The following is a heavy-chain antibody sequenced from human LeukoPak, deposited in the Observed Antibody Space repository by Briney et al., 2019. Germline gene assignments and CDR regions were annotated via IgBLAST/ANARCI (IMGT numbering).Heavy chain of an antibody. J-gene: IGHJ4*02. D-gene: IGHD3-10*01. CDR1: GGSISRGGFY. CDR3: ARAGGLGSYPYYFDY. CDR2: ISYSGST. Sequence: SETLSLTCTVSGGSISRGGFYWSWFRQHPGKGLEWIGYISYSGSTYYNPSLKSRVTISIDTSKNQFSLRLSSVTAAETAMYYCARAGGLGSYPYYFDYWGQGTLVTVSS. V-gene: IGHV4-31*03.